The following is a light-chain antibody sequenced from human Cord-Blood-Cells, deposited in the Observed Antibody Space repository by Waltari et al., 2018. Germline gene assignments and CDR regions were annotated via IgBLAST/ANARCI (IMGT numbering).Light chain of an antibody. V-gene: IGLV2-23*02. CDR3: CSYAGSSTLV. CDR1: SSDVGSYNL. J-gene: IGLJ2*01. CDR2: EVS. Sequence: QSALTQPASVSGSPGQSITISCTGTSSDVGSYNLVPWYQQHPGKAPKLMIYEVSKRPSGVSNRFSGSNSGNTASLTISGLQAEDEADYYCCSYAGSSTLVFGGGTKLTVL.